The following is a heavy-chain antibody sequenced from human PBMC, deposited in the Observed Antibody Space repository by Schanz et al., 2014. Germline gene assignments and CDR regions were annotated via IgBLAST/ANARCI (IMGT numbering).Heavy chain of an antibody. D-gene: IGHD2-8*02. Sequence: EVQLVESGGGVVRPGGSLRLSCAASGFTFSAYAMTWVRQIPGKGLEWVSGFDAHDGRAYYADSAKGRFTISRDNSKSTLYVEMNSLRVEDTAVYYCAKTLFPGGTQTFGNWGRGTLVTVSS. CDR1: GFTFSAYA. CDR2: FDAHDGRA. V-gene: IGHV3-23*04. CDR3: AKTLFPGGTQTFGN. J-gene: IGHJ4*02.